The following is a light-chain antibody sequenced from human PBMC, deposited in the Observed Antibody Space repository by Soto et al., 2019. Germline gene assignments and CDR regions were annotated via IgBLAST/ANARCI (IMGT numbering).Light chain of an antibody. J-gene: IGLJ1*01. CDR2: DTR. CDR3: LLSYSGTRGV. Sequence: AVVTQEPSLTVSPGGTVTITCGSTTGAVTSDHYPYWFQQKPGQAPRTLIFDTRHKHSWTPTRFSGSILGDKAALTLSGAQPEDEAEYYCLLSYSGTRGVFGTGTKVTVL. V-gene: IGLV7-46*01. CDR1: TGAVTSDHY.